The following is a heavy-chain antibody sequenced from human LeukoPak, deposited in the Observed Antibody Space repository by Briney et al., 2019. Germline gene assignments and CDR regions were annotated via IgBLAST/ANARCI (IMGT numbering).Heavy chain of an antibody. J-gene: IGHJ6*03. CDR1: RGTFSSYA. Sequence: ASVKVSCKASRGTFSSYAINWVRQAPGQGLEWMGGIIPIFGTANYAQKFQGRVTITADESTSTAYMELSSLRSEDTAVYYCARRRRCSSTSCPYYYYYMDVWGKGTTVTVSS. V-gene: IGHV1-69*13. CDR2: IIPIFGTA. CDR3: ARRRRCSSTSCPYYYYYMDV. D-gene: IGHD2-2*01.